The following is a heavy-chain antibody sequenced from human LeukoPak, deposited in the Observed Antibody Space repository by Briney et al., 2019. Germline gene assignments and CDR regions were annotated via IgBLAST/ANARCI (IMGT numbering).Heavy chain of an antibody. J-gene: IGHJ1*01. Sequence: PSETLSLTCTVSGGSISSGGYYWSWIRQHPGKGLEWIGYIYYSGSTYYNPSLKSRVTISVDTSKNQFSLKLSSVTAADTAVYYCALGPDYDLYFQHWGQGTLVTVSS. CDR3: ALGPDYDLYFQH. CDR2: IYYSGST. D-gene: IGHD4-17*01. CDR1: GGSISSGGYY. V-gene: IGHV4-31*03.